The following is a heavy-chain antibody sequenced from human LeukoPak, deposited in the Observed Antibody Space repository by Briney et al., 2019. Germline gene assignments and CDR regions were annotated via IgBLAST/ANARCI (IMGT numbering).Heavy chain of an antibody. CDR2: IKQDGSEK. V-gene: IGHV3-7*01. D-gene: IGHD6-19*01. Sequence: GGSLRLSCAASGFTFSNYWMSWVRQAPGKGLEWVANIKQDGSEKYYVDSVKGRFTVSRDNAKNSLYLQMNSLRAEDTAVYFCVRDLGYSSVWSPTHGGDWGQGTRVIVSS. J-gene: IGHJ4*02. CDR3: VRDLGYSSVWSPTHGGD. CDR1: GFTFSNYW.